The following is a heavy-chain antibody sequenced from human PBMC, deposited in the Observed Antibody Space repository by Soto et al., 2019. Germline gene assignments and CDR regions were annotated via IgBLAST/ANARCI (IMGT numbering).Heavy chain of an antibody. CDR3: ARERGGGFGDG. CDR1: GFTFSTYY. J-gene: IGHJ6*02. D-gene: IGHD3-10*01. V-gene: IGHV3-74*01. Sequence: EVQLVESGGGLVQPGGSLRLSCAASGFTFSTYYMWWVRQAPGKGLVWVARITSDGSSTTYADSVKGRFTISRDNAKNTLYLQMNSLRYEDTAVYSCARERGGGFGDGWGQGTTVTVSS. CDR2: ITSDGSST.